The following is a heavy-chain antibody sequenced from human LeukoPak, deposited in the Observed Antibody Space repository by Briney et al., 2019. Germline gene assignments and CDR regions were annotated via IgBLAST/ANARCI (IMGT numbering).Heavy chain of an antibody. CDR2: ISGSGGST. J-gene: IGHJ4*02. Sequence: GGSLRLSCAASGFTFSSYAMSWVRQAPGKGLEWVSAISGSGGSTYYADSVKGRFTISRDNSKNTLYLQMNSLRAEDTAVYYCAKDKWDIVVIPAAGYWGQGTLVTVSS. CDR1: GFTFSSYA. CDR3: AKDKWDIVVIPAAGY. D-gene: IGHD2-2*01. V-gene: IGHV3-23*01.